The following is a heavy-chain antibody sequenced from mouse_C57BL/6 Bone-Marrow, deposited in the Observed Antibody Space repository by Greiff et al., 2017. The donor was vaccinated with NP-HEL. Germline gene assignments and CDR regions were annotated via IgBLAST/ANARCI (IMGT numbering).Heavy chain of an antibody. V-gene: IGHV1-9*01. J-gene: IGHJ4*01. Sequence: VQLQQSGAELMKPGASVKLSCKATGYTFTGYWIEWVKQRPGHGLEWIGEILPGSGSTNYNEKFKGKATFTADTSSNTAYMQLSSLTTEDSAIYYCARGDPYYYGSSYGYAMDYWGQGTSVTVSS. CDR2: ILPGSGST. CDR1: GYTFTGYW. D-gene: IGHD1-1*01. CDR3: ARGDPYYYGSSYGYAMDY.